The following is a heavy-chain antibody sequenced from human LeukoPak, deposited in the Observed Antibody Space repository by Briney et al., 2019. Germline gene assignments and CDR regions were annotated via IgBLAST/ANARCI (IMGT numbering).Heavy chain of an antibody. J-gene: IGHJ4*02. D-gene: IGHD2-15*01. CDR2: ISGSGGST. CDR3: AKTAPGGYCSGGSCRPYDY. Sequence: GGSLRLSCAASGFTFSSYAMSWVRQAPGKGLEWVSAISGSGGSTYYADSVKGRFTISRDNSMNTLYLQMNSLRAEDTAVYYCAKTAPGGYCSGGSCRPYDYWGQGTLVTVSS. V-gene: IGHV3-23*01. CDR1: GFTFSSYA.